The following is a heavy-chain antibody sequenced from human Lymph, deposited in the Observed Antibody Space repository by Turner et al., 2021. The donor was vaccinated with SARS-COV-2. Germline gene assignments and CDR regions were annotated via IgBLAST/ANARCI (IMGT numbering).Heavy chain of an antibody. J-gene: IGHJ3*02. CDR3: ARGAPNGYDSAFDI. CDR2: ICDDGSNK. V-gene: IGHV3-33*01. Sequence: QVQLVESGGGVVQRGRSVRLASAASGFSLSSYGMHGVRQAPGKGLGWVAVICDDGSNKYYADSVKSRINISRDNSKNALNLQRNSLTAEYTAVYYCARGAPNGYDSAFDIWGQGTMVTVSS. D-gene: IGHD3-16*01. CDR1: GFSLSSYG.